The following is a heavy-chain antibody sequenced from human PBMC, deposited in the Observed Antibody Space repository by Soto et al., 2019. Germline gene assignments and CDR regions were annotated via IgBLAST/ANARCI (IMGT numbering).Heavy chain of an antibody. D-gene: IGHD2-2*01. CDR3: ARVKRAGYCSSTSCPLRGPYYYYGMDV. Sequence: ASVKVSCKASGCTFTSYGISWVRQAPGQGLEWMGWISAYNGNTNYAQKLQGRVTMTTDTSTSTAYMELRSLRSDDTAVYYCARVKRAGYCSSTSCPLRGPYYYYGMDVWGQGTTVTVSS. J-gene: IGHJ6*02. V-gene: IGHV1-18*01. CDR2: ISAYNGNT. CDR1: GCTFTSYG.